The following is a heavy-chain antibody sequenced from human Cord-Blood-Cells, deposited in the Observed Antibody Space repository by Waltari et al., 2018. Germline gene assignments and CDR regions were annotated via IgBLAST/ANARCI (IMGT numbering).Heavy chain of an antibody. D-gene: IGHD6-13*01. V-gene: IGHV6-1*01. CDR1: A. CDR3: ARAAAGNWFDP. CDR2: TYYRSKWYN. Sequence: AWNWIRQSPSRGLEWLGRTYYRSKWYNDYAVSVKSRITINPDTSKNQFSLQLNSVTPEDTAVYYCARAAAGNWFDPWGQGTLVTVSS. J-gene: IGHJ5*02.